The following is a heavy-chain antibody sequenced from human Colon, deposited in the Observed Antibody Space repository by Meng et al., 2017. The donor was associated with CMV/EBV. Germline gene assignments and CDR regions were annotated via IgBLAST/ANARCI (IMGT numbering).Heavy chain of an antibody. CDR1: GDTVSSVNAA. Sequence: QVQLQQSGPGLVKPSQTLPLTCVISGDTVSSVNAAWNWIRQSPSGGLEWLGRTYYKSKWYNDYAESVKSRITINPDTSKNQFSLQLNSVTPEDTAVYYCARDPAAFDFWGQGILVTVSS. CDR2: TYYKSKWYN. V-gene: IGHV6-1*01. J-gene: IGHJ4*02. CDR3: ARDPAAFDF. D-gene: IGHD6-25*01.